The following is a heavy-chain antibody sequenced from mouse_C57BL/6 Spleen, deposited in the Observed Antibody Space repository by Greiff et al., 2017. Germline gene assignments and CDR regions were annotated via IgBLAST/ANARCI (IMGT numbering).Heavy chain of an antibody. CDR1: GYTFTSYG. Sequence: QVQLKESGAELARPGASVTLSCKASGYTFTSYGISWVKQRTGQALEWIGEIYPRSGNTYYNEKFKGKATLTADKSSRTAYMELRSLTSEDSAVYFCARENWYFDVWGTGTTVTVSS. CDR2: IYPRSGNT. CDR3: ARENWYFDV. V-gene: IGHV1-81*01. J-gene: IGHJ1*03.